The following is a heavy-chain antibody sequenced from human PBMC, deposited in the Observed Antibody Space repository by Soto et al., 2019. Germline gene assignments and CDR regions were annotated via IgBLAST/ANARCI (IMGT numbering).Heavy chain of an antibody. V-gene: IGHV1-8*01. CDR1: GYTFPRYD. J-gene: IGHJ6*02. CDR2: MNPNSGNT. D-gene: IGHD6-13*01. Sequence: ASVKVSCKASGYTFPRYDINWVRQATGQGLEWMGWMNPNSGNTGYAQKFQARVTMTRNTSISTAYTELSSLRSEDTAVYYCARDNVLYSSSRTAYGMDVWGQGTTVTVSS. CDR3: ARDNVLYSSSRTAYGMDV.